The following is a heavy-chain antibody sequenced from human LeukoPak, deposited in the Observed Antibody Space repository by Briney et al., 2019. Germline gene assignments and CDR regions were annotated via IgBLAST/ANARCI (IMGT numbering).Heavy chain of an antibody. J-gene: IGHJ4*02. CDR2: IYYSGST. D-gene: IGHD5-24*01. CDR1: GGFISSGYF. V-gene: IGHV4-61*03. CDR3: ARGGWLKSGDYFDY. Sequence: SETLSLTCSVSGGFISSGYFWSWIRQSPGKGLEWIGYIYYSGSTSYNPSLMSRVTISVDTSKNHFSLRLTSVTAADTAVYYCARGGWLKSGDYFDYWGQGTLVTVSS.